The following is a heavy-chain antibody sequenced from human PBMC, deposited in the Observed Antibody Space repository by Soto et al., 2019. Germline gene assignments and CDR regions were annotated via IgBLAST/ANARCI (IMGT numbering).Heavy chain of an antibody. J-gene: IGHJ4*02. D-gene: IGHD6-19*01. Sequence: PSETLSLTCAVYGGSFSGYYWSWIRQPPGKGLEWIGEINPSGSTNYNPSLKSRVTISVDTSKNQFSLNLSSVTAADTAVYYCARGRPGRSSGWYNYWGQGPLVPVS. CDR2: INPSGST. CDR1: GGSFSGYY. V-gene: IGHV4-34*01. CDR3: ARGRPGRSSGWYNY.